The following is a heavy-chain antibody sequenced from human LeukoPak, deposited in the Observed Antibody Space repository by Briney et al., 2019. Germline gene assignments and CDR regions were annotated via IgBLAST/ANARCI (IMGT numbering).Heavy chain of an antibody. CDR2: INPNGGGT. Sequence: ASVKVSCKASGDTFTGYYMHWVRQAPGQGLEWMGWINPNGGGTNYAQKFQGWVTMTRDTSISTAYMELSRLRSDDTAVYYCARSQIAVAGTGTGYYYGMDVWGQGTTVTVSS. V-gene: IGHV1-2*04. CDR1: GDTFTGYY. D-gene: IGHD6-19*01. J-gene: IGHJ6*02. CDR3: ARSQIAVAGTGTGYYYGMDV.